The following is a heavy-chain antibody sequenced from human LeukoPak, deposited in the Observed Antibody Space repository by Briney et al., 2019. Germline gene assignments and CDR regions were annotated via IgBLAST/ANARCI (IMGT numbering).Heavy chain of an antibody. D-gene: IGHD1-26*01. CDR2: IKSKTDGGTT. V-gene: IGHV3-15*01. CDR1: GFTFSNAW. J-gene: IGHJ4*02. Sequence: GGSLRLSCAASGFTFSNAWMSWVRQAPGKGLEWVGRIKSKTDGGTTDYAAPVKGTFTISRDDSKNTLYLQMTSLKTEDTAVYYCTTPEWERVYYFDYWGQGTLVTVSS. CDR3: TTPEWERVYYFDY.